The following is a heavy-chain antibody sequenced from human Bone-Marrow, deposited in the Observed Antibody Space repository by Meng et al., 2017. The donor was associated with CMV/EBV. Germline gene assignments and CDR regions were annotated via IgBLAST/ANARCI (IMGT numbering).Heavy chain of an antibody. J-gene: IGHJ4*02. V-gene: IGHV3-53*01. CDR2: IYSGGST. CDR1: GFTVSSNY. Sequence: GGSLRLSCAASGFTVSSNYMSWVRQAPGKGLEWVSVIYSGGSTYYADSVKGRFTISRDNSKNTVSLQMNSLRAEDTAVYYCAREGGELGGDYWGQGTLVTVSS. D-gene: IGHD1-26*01. CDR3: AREGGELGGDY.